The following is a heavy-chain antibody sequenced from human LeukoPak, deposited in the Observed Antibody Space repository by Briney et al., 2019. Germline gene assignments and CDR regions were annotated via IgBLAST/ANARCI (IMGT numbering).Heavy chain of an antibody. D-gene: IGHD3-9*01. V-gene: IGHV3-23*01. CDR3: ARTPTFYDVLTGYSNDY. CDR1: GFTFSGYA. Sequence: GGSLRLSCAASGFTFSGYAMSWVRQAPDKGLEWVSGIGGSADNTHYADSVKGRFTISRDRSRNTLDLQMNSLRAEDTAVCYCARTPTFYDVLTGYSNDYWGQGTLVTVSS. J-gene: IGHJ4*02. CDR2: IGGSADNT.